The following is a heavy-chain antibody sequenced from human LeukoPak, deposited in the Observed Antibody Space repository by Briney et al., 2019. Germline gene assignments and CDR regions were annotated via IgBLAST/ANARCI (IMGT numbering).Heavy chain of an antibody. J-gene: IGHJ3*02. Sequence: SETLSLTCTVSGGSISSGNYYWSWIRQPAGKGLEWIGRIYTSGGTNSNPSLKSRVTISIDTSKNHFSLKLSSVTAADTAVYYCARSGYVEDSTSTLTWANYDAFDNWGQGTMVTISS. CDR1: GGSISSGNYY. D-gene: IGHD6-6*01. V-gene: IGHV4-61*02. CDR3: ARSGYVEDSTSTLTWANYDAFDN. CDR2: IYTSGGT.